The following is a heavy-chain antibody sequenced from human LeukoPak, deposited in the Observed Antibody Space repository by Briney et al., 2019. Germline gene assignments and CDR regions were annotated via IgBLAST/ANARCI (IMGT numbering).Heavy chain of an antibody. CDR2: INDSGIT. V-gene: IGHV4-34*01. Sequence: SETLSLTCAVSGGSFSGHYWSWTRQPPGKGLEWIGEINDSGITNYNPSLKSRVTISADTSKNQFSLKLSSVTAADTAVYYCAKNNWFDPWGQGTLVTVSS. J-gene: IGHJ5*02. CDR1: GGSFSGHY. CDR3: AKNNWFDP.